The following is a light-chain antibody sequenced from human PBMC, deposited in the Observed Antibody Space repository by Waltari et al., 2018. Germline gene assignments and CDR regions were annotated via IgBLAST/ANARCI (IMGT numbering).Light chain of an antibody. Sequence: QSALTQPASVSGSPGQSITIPCTGTSSHVGGYNYVSWYQQHPGKAPKLMIYDVNNRPSGVSNRFSGSKSGNTASLTISGLQAEDEADYYCSSFTSSSTWVFGGGTKLTVL. V-gene: IGLV2-14*03. CDR3: SSFTSSSTWV. J-gene: IGLJ3*02. CDR1: SSHVGGYNY. CDR2: DVN.